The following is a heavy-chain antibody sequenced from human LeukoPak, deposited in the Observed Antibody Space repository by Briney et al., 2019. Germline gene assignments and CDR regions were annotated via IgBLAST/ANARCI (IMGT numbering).Heavy chain of an antibody. V-gene: IGHV3-23*01. Sequence: GGSLRLSCAASGFTFSSYAMSWVRQAPGKGLEWFSAISGSGGSTYYADSVKGRFTISRDNSKNTLYLQMNSLRAEDTAVYYCAKSPGMATIPFDYWGQGTLVTVSS. J-gene: IGHJ4*02. D-gene: IGHD5-24*01. CDR3: AKSPGMATIPFDY. CDR1: GFTFSSYA. CDR2: ISGSGGST.